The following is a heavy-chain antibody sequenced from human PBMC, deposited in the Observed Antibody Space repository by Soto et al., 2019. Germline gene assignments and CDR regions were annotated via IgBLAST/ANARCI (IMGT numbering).Heavy chain of an antibody. Sequence: PGESLKISCTAPGYSFASYWIAWVRQMPGKGLEWLGRIYPADSDATYNPSFQGHVMISTDKSVNTAYLHWNTLQASDTGIYYCARATIFGVIIDYALDLWGQGTSVTVS. V-gene: IGHV5-10-1*01. CDR3: ARATIFGVIIDYALDL. CDR1: GYSFASYW. CDR2: IYPADSDA. J-gene: IGHJ6*02. D-gene: IGHD3-3*01.